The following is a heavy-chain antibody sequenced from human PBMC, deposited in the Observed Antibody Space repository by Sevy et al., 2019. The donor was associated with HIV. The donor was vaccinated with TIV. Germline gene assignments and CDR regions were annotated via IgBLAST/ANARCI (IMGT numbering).Heavy chain of an antibody. CDR2: ISSSSSYI. CDR1: GFTFSSYS. D-gene: IGHD3-22*01. V-gene: IGHV3-21*01. J-gene: IGHJ4*02. Sequence: GGSLRLSCAASGFTFSSYSMNWVRQAPGKGLEWVSSISSSSSYIYYADSVKGRFTISRDNAKNSLYLQMNSLRAEDTAVYYCARDRGGSYYDSSGYVVDYWGQGTLVTVSS. CDR3: ARDRGGSYYDSSGYVVDY.